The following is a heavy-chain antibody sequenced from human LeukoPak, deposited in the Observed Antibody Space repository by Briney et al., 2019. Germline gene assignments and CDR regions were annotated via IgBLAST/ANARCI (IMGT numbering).Heavy chain of an antibody. CDR2: SSSSGST. Sequence: SQTLSLTCTLPGDSISSGDYYWSWVRQPAGRGLEWLGRSSSSGSTNYNPSLKSRVTISENTPKKQFSLKLSSVTAASPAVYFFARGPYSYDSSGAFDIWGQGTMVTVSS. CDR3: ARGPYSYDSSGAFDI. V-gene: IGHV4-61*02. CDR1: GDSISSGDYY. D-gene: IGHD3-22*01. J-gene: IGHJ3*02.